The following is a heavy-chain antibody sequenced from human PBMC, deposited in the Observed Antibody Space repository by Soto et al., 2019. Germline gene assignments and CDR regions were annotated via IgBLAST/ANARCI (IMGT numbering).Heavy chain of an antibody. CDR3: AKGGSYWQWYFDL. Sequence: QVQLVESGGGVVQPGRSLRLSCAASGFTFSSYGMHWVRQAPGKGLEWVAVISYDGSNKYYADSVKGRFTISRDNSKNTLYVQMNSLRAEDTAVYYCAKGGSYWQWYFDLWGRGTLVTVSS. CDR2: ISYDGSNK. CDR1: GFTFSSYG. J-gene: IGHJ2*01. D-gene: IGHD1-26*01. V-gene: IGHV3-30*18.